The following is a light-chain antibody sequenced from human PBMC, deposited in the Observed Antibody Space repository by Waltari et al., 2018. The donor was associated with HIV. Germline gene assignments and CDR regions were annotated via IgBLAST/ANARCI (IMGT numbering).Light chain of an antibody. CDR2: MTF. V-gene: IGKV2-28*01. CDR3: MQALQTPRT. Sequence: EIVMTQSPLSLPVTPGEPASISFRSSQSLLHVNGNNYLDWYFQKPGQSPQVLIYMTFNRASGVPDRFSGSGSGTDFTLKISRLEAEDVGIYYCMQALQTPRTFGQGTKVEI. CDR1: QSLLHVNGNNY. J-gene: IGKJ1*01.